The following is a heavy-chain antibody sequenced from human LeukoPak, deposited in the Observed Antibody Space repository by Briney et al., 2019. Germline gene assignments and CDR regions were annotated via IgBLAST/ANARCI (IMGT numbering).Heavy chain of an antibody. CDR1: GGTFSSYA. J-gene: IGHJ3*02. CDR3: ARVPPYCSGGSCSRGAFDI. V-gene: IGHV1-69*04. Sequence: SVKVSCKASGGTFSSYAISWVRQAPGQGLEWMGRIIPILGIANYAQKFQGRVTITADKSTSTAYMELSSLRSKDTAVYYCARVPPYCSGGSCSRGAFDIWGQGTMVTVSS. CDR2: IIPILGIA. D-gene: IGHD2-15*01.